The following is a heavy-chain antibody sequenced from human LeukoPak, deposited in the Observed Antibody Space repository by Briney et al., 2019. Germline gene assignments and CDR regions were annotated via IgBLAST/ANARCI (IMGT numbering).Heavy chain of an antibody. CDR3: ARVMLRGDDYYYYYMDV. CDR1: GGSISSYY. CDR2: IYYSGST. D-gene: IGHD3-16*01. Sequence: PSETLSLTCTVSGGSISSYYWSWIRQPPGKGLEWIGYIYYSGSTNYNPSLKSRVTISVDTSKNQFSLKLSSVTAADTAVYYCARVMLRGDDYYYYYMDVWGKGTTVTVSS. V-gene: IGHV4-59*01. J-gene: IGHJ6*03.